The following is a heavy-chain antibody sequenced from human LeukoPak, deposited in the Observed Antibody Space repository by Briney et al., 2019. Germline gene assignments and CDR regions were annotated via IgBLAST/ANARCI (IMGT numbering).Heavy chain of an antibody. CDR2: IYYSGST. Sequence: PSQTLSLTCTVSGGSISSGDYYWGWDRQPPGTGLEWVGYIYYSGSTYYNPSLKSRVTISVDTSKNQFSLKLSSVTAADTAVYYCARAILATIPYYFDYWGQGTLVTVSS. D-gene: IGHD5-24*01. J-gene: IGHJ4*02. CDR3: ARAILATIPYYFDY. V-gene: IGHV4-30-4*08. CDR1: GGSISSGDYY.